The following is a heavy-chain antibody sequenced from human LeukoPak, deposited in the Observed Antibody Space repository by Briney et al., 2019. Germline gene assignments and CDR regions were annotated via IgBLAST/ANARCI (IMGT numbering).Heavy chain of an antibody. CDR1: GYTFTSYG. Sequence: ASVKVSCKASGYTFTSYGISWVRQAPGQGLEWMRWISAYNGNTNYAQKLQGRVTMTTDTSTSTAYMELRSLRSDDTAVYYCARYLGYCSSTSCYTLGYFDYWGQGTLVTVSS. D-gene: IGHD2-2*02. CDR2: ISAYNGNT. V-gene: IGHV1-18*01. CDR3: ARYLGYCSSTSCYTLGYFDY. J-gene: IGHJ4*02.